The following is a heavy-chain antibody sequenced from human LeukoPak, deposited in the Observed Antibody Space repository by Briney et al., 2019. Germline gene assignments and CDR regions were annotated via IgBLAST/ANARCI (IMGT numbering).Heavy chain of an antibody. V-gene: IGHV3-23*01. CDR2: ISGSGDST. CDR1: GFTFSSYV. D-gene: IGHD1-26*01. J-gene: IGHJ4*02. CDR3: AKDRIVGATARLFDY. Sequence: PGASLRLSCAASGFTFSSYVMSWVRQAPGKGLGWVSGISGSGDSTYYADSVKGRFTISRDNSKNTLYLQMNSLRAEDTAVYYCAKDRIVGATARLFDYWGQGTLVTVSP.